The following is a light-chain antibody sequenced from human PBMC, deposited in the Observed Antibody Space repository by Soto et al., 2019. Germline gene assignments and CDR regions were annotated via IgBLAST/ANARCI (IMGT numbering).Light chain of an antibody. CDR2: AAS. CDR1: QGIIDY. V-gene: IGKV1-27*01. J-gene: IGKJ2*01. CDR3: QQYDTAPHT. Sequence: DIQMTQSPSSLSASVGDTVTITCRASQGIIDYLAWYQQRPGKVPKLLIYAASTLQTGVPSRFSGSGARTDYTPIISGLQSEDVASYYRQQYDTAPHTFGQGTRVEIK.